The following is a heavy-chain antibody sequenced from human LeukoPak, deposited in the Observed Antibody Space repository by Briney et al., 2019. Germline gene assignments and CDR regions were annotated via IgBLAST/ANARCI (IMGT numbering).Heavy chain of an antibody. CDR1: GGTFSSYA. Sequence: GASVKVSCKASGGTFSSYAISWVRQAPGQGLEWMGRIIPILGIANYVQKFQGRVTITADKSTSTAYMELSSLRSEDTAVYYCARGGDDYNLYGDYWGQGTLVTVSS. CDR2: IIPILGIA. J-gene: IGHJ4*02. CDR3: ARGGDDYNLYGDY. D-gene: IGHD5-24*01. V-gene: IGHV1-69*04.